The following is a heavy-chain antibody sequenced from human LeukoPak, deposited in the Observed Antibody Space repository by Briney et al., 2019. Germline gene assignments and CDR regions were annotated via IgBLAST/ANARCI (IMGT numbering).Heavy chain of an antibody. CDR1: GGTFSSYA. CDR3: ARGRNYYDSSGYFSGLDP. D-gene: IGHD3-22*01. J-gene: IGHJ5*02. V-gene: IGHV1-69*05. Sequence: GASVKVSCKASGGTFSSYAISWVRQAPGQGLEWMGGIIPIFGTANYAQKFQGRVTMTRDMSTSTVYMELSSLRSEDTAVYYCARGRNYYDSSGYFSGLDPWGQGTLVTVSS. CDR2: IIPIFGTA.